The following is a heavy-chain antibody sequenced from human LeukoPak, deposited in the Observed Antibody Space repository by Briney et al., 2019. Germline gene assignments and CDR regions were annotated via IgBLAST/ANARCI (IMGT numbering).Heavy chain of an antibody. CDR1: GDSISSYH. CDR3: AGLWYYYDSSGYYTSDAFDI. CDR2: IYYSGST. V-gene: IGHV4-59*12. D-gene: IGHD3-22*01. J-gene: IGHJ3*02. Sequence: SETLSLTCTVSGDSISSYHWSWIRQPPGMGLEWIGYIYYSGSTNYNPSLKSRVTMSVDTSKNQFSLKLSSVTAADTAVYYCAGLWYYYDSSGYYTSDAFDIWGQGTMVTVSS.